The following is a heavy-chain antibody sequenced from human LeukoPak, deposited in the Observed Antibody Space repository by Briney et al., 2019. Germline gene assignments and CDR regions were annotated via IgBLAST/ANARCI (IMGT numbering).Heavy chain of an antibody. CDR1: GFTFSSYA. D-gene: IGHD6-13*01. Sequence: GGSLRLSCAASGFTFSSYAMSWVRQAPGKGLEWVSATSGSGGSTHYADSVKGRFTISRDSSKNTLYLQMNSLRAEDTAVYYCAKEASSSWVRRGYFQHWGQGTLVTVSS. CDR3: AKEASSSWVRRGYFQH. V-gene: IGHV3-23*01. CDR2: TSGSGGST. J-gene: IGHJ1*01.